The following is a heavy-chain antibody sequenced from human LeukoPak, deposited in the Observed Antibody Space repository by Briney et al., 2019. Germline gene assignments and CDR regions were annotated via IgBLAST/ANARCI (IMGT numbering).Heavy chain of an antibody. Sequence: PGGSLRLSCAASGFTFSSYEMNWVRQAPGKGLEWVSYISSSGRSINYADSVRGRFTISRDNGKNSLYLQMNSLRAEDTAVYYCARDYYYDSSGYLVYWGQGTLVTVSS. V-gene: IGHV3-48*03. D-gene: IGHD3-22*01. CDR1: GFTFSSYE. CDR3: ARDYYYDSSGYLVY. J-gene: IGHJ4*02. CDR2: ISSSGRSI.